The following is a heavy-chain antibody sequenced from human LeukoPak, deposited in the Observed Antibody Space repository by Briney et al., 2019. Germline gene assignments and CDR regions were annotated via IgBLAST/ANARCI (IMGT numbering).Heavy chain of an antibody. J-gene: IGHJ4*02. D-gene: IGHD4-17*01. CDR1: GFTFSSYS. CDR3: AKELRPNDY. Sequence: GGSLRLSCAASGFTFSSYSMNWVRQAPGKGLEWVSYISSSSSTIYYADSVKGRFTISRDNSRNTLYLQMDSLRAEDSAIYYCAKELRPNDYWGQGTLVTVSS. CDR2: ISSSSSTI. V-gene: IGHV3-48*01.